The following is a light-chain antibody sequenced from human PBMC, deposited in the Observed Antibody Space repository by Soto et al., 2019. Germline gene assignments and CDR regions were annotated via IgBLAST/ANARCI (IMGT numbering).Light chain of an antibody. J-gene: IGKJ1*01. CDR1: QSVGSY. Sequence: EVVLTQSTASVSLSPGERATRSYRASQSVGSYLSWYQQKPGQAPRLLIYDASNRATGIPARFSGSGSGTDFTLTISSLEPEDFAVYYCHQRSNWPPWTFGQGTKVDIK. CDR2: DAS. V-gene: IGKV3-11*01. CDR3: HQRSNWPPWT.